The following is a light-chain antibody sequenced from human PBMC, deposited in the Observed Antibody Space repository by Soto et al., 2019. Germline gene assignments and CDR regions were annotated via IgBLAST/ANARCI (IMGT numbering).Light chain of an antibody. CDR1: QSISSW. CDR3: QQYNSYLWT. V-gene: IGKV1-5*01. CDR2: DAS. J-gene: IGKJ1*01. Sequence: DIQMTQSPSTLSASVGDRVTITCRASQSISSWLAWNQQKPGKAPKFLIYDASTLESGVPSRISGSGSGTVFTLTICSLQPDDFATYYCQQYNSYLWTFGQGTKVDIK.